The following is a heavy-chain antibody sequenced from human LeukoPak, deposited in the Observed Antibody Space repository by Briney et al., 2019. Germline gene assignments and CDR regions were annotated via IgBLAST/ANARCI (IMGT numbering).Heavy chain of an antibody. D-gene: IGHD3-10*01. Sequence: PSETLSLTCTVSGGSISSNSYYWGWIRQPPGKGLKWIGSIYYSGSTYYNPSLKSRVTISVDTSKNQFSLKLNSVTAADTAVYYCARNRYYYGSGNYGVPNWFDPWGQGTLVTVSS. CDR1: GGSISSNSYY. CDR3: ARNRYYYGSGNYGVPNWFDP. V-gene: IGHV4-39*01. CDR2: IYYSGST. J-gene: IGHJ5*02.